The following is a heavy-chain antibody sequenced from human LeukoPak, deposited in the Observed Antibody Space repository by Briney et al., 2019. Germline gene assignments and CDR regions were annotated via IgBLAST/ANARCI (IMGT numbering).Heavy chain of an antibody. CDR2: ISGSGGTT. J-gene: IGHJ4*02. D-gene: IGHD3-10*01. Sequence: GGSLRLSCAASGFTFSTYGMSWVRQAPGKGLEWVSGISGSGGTTYYADSVKGRFTISRDNSKNTLYLQMNSLRAEDTAVYYCARGSGCYYTFWGQGTLVTVSS. CDR3: ARGSGCYYTF. CDR1: GFTFSTYG. V-gene: IGHV3-23*01.